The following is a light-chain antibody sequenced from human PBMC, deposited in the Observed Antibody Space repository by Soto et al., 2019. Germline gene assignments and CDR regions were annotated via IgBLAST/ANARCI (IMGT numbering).Light chain of an antibody. CDR1: QSVSSSY. Sequence: EIVLTQSPGTLSLSPGERATLSCRASQSVSSSYLAWYQQKPGQAPRLLIYGASSRAAGIPDRFSGSGSGTDFTLTISGLEPEDFAVYYCQQYGSSLTWTFGQGTKVEIQ. CDR2: GAS. CDR3: QQYGSSLTWT. V-gene: IGKV3-20*01. J-gene: IGKJ1*01.